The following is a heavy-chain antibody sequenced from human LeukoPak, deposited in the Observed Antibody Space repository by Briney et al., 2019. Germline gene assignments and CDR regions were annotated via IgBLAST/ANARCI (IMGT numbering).Heavy chain of an antibody. V-gene: IGHV3-30*02. J-gene: IGHJ4*02. CDR1: GFTFSSYG. CDR3: ARISTTDERY. D-gene: IGHD2/OR15-2a*01. Sequence: GGSLRLSCAASGFTFSSYGMHWVRQAPGKGLEWVAFIRYDGSNKYYADSVKGRFTISRDNAKNSLYLQMNSLRVEDTAVYYCARISTTDERYWGQGTLVTVSS. CDR2: IRYDGSNK.